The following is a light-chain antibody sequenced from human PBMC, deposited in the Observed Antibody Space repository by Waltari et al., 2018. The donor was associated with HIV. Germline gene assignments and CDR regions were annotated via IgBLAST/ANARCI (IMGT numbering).Light chain of an antibody. Sequence: NFMLTQPHSVSESPGKTVTVSCTRSSGSIASNSVQWYPQRPGSSPTTVIYKDDQMPSGVPDRFSGSIDSSSNSASLTISGLRPEDEADYYCQSYDNENPVLFGGGTKLTVL. CDR2: KDD. CDR3: QSYDNENPVL. V-gene: IGLV6-57*01. CDR1: SGSIASNS. J-gene: IGLJ2*01.